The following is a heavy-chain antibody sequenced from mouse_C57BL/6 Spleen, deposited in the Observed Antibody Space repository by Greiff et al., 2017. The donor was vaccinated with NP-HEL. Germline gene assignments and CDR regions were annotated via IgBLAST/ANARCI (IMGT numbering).Heavy chain of an antibody. CDR3: TRCRGSSYVGFAY. Sequence: VQLQQSGAELVRPGASVTLSCKASGYTFTDYEMHWVKQTPVHGLEWIGAIDPETGGTAYNQKFKGKAILTADKSSSTAYMELRSLTSEDSAVYYCTRCRGSSYVGFAYWGQGTLVTVSA. CDR2: IDPETGGT. V-gene: IGHV1-15*01. CDR1: GYTFTDYE. J-gene: IGHJ3*01. D-gene: IGHD1-1*01.